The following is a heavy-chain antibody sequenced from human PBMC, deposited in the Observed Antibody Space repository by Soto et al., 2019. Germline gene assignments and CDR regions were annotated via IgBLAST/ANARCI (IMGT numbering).Heavy chain of an antibody. CDR1: GSTFSSYA. Sequence: SVKVSCQASGSTFSSYAISWVRQAPGQGLEWMGGIIPIFGTANYAQKFQGRVTITADESTSTAYMELSSLSSEDTAVYYCARAPEELRFLELPGDYYYGMDVWGQGTTVTVSS. D-gene: IGHD3-3*01. V-gene: IGHV1-69*13. CDR3: ARAPEELRFLELPGDYYYGMDV. CDR2: IIPIFGTA. J-gene: IGHJ6*02.